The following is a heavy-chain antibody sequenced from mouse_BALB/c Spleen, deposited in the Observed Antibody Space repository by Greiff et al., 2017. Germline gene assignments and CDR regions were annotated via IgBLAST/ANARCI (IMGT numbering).Heavy chain of an antibody. D-gene: IGHD1-1*01. CDR3: ARFTTPVGFAY. J-gene: IGHJ3*01. CDR2: ISTYYGNT. CDR1: GYTFTVYA. V-gene: IGHV1-67*01. Sequence: QVQLQQSGPELVRPGVSVKISCKGSGYTFTVYAMHWVKQSHAKSLEWIGVISTYYGNTNYNQKFKGKATMTVDKSSSTAYMELARLTSEDSAIYYCARFTTPVGFAYWGQGTLVTVSA.